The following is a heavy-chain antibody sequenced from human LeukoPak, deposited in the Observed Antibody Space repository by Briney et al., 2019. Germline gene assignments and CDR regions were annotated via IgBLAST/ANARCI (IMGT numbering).Heavy chain of an antibody. D-gene: IGHD6-19*01. CDR2: ISYDGSNK. CDR3: ARDHLAVAGTYYFDY. CDR1: GFTLSSYA. Sequence: GGSLRLSCAASGFTLSSYAMHWVRQAPGKGLEWVAVISYDGSNKYYADSVKGRFTISRDNSKNTLYLQMNSLRAEDTAVYYCARDHLAVAGTYYFDYWGQGTLVTVSS. V-gene: IGHV3-30*04. J-gene: IGHJ4*02.